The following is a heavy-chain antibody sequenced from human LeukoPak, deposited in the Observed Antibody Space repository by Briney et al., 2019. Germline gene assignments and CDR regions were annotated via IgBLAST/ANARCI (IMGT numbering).Heavy chain of an antibody. CDR2: TYGDGST. CDR1: GFTVSGNY. D-gene: IGHD1-14*01. Sequence: PGGSQRLSCAASGFTVSGNYMTWVRQAPGKGLEWVSVTYGDGSTSYADSVKDRYTISRDISKNTFFLKMNNLRAEYTAVYYFASRGRGHRNWYFDLWGRGTLVTVSS. V-gene: IGHV3-66*01. J-gene: IGHJ2*01. CDR3: ASRGRGHRNWYFDL.